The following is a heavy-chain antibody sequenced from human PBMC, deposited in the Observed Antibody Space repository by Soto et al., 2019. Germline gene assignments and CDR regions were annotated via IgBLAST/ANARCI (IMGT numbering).Heavy chain of an antibody. V-gene: IGHV1-69*06. Sequence: SVKVSCKASGGTFSSYAISWVRQAPGQGLEWMGGIIPIFGTANYAQKLQGRVTITADKSTSTAYMELSSLRSEDTAVYYCARDGYYDSSGYYSSFGCRCVDPWG. CDR3: ARDGYYDSSGYYSSFGCRCVDP. CDR2: IIPIFGTA. D-gene: IGHD3-22*01. CDR1: GGTFSSYA. J-gene: IGHJ5*02.